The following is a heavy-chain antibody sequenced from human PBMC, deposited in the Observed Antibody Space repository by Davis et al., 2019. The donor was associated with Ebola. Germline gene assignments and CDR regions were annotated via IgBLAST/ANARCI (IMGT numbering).Heavy chain of an antibody. CDR1: GYRFTGYY. Sequence: ASVTVSCKASGYRFTGYYIHWVRQAPGQGPEWMGRIDPNSGGTNSAQKFQGRVTMTRDTSVSTAYMELSSLRSDDTAVYYCARETGYYGSDYFDYWGQGTLVTVSS. D-gene: IGHD1-26*01. V-gene: IGHV1-2*06. CDR3: ARETGYYGSDYFDY. CDR2: IDPNSGGT. J-gene: IGHJ4*02.